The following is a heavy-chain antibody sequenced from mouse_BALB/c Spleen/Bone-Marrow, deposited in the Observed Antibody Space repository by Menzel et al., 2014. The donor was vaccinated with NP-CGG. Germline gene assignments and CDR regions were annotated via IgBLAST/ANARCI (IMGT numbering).Heavy chain of an antibody. CDR2: IWAGGST. D-gene: IGHD2-14*01. CDR3: ARVIRYESYFDY. J-gene: IGHJ2*01. Sequence: VKLMESGPGLVAPSQSLFITCTVSGFSLTGYGVHWVRQPPGKGLEWLGVIWAGGSTNYNSALMSRLSISKDNSKSQVFLKMNSLQTDDTAMYYCARVIRYESYFDYWGQGTTLTVSS. CDR1: GFSLTGYG. V-gene: IGHV2-9*02.